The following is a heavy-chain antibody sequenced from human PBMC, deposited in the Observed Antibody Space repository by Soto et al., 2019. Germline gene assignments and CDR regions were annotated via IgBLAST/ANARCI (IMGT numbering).Heavy chain of an antibody. CDR1: GGTFRSCA. CDR3: ARDRGSSWYG. D-gene: IGHD6-13*01. J-gene: IGHJ4*02. Sequence: ASEQVSCKASGGTFRSCAIIWVRQAPGQGLEWMGGIIPIFGTANYAQNFQGRVTNTADKSTSTDYMEPSSLRSEDKDVYYCARDRGSSWYGWGQGTLVTVSS. V-gene: IGHV1-69*06. CDR2: IIPIFGTA.